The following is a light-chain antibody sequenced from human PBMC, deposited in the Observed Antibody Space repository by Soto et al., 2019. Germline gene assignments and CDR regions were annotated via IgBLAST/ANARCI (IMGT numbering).Light chain of an antibody. Sequence: QSVLTQPPSVSGAPGQRVTISCTGSSSNIGAGYDVQWYQQLPGTAPKLLIYGNSNRPSGVPDRFSGSKSGTSASLAITGLQAEDEADYFCQSYDRSLDVFGTGTKVTVL. V-gene: IGLV1-40*01. CDR2: GNS. CDR1: SSNIGAGYD. CDR3: QSYDRSLDV. J-gene: IGLJ1*01.